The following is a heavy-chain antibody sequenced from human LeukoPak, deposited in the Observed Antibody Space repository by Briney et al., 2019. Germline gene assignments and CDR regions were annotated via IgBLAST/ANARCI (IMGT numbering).Heavy chain of an antibody. J-gene: IGHJ4*02. Sequence: GGSLRLSCAASGFTFSDYYMSWIRQAQGRGLEWVSYISSSGNTIYYADSVKGRFTISGDNAKNSLYLQMNSLRAEDTAVYYCARGGDLYSFDYWGQGTLVTVSS. CDR3: ARGGDLYSFDY. CDR1: GFTFSDYY. CDR2: ISSSGNTI. V-gene: IGHV3-11*01. D-gene: IGHD3-10*01.